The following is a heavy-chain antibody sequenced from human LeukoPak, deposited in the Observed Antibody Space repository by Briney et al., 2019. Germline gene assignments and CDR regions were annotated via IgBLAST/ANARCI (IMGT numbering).Heavy chain of an antibody. D-gene: IGHD2-21*02. CDR1: GYTFTGYY. V-gene: IGHV1-18*04. CDR3: ARGPRLHYYYYMDV. CDR2: ISAYNGNT. Sequence: GASVKVSCKASGYTFTGYYIHWVRQAPGQGLEWMGWISAYNGNTNYAQRLQGRVTMTTDTSTSTAYMELRSLRSDDTAVYYCARGPRLHYYYYMDVWGKGTTVTVSS. J-gene: IGHJ6*03.